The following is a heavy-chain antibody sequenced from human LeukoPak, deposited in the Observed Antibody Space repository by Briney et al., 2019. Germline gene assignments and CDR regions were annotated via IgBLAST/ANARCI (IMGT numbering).Heavy chain of an antibody. CDR3: ARFQRYCSGGSCSNWFDP. J-gene: IGHJ5*02. Sequence: GGSLRLSCAASGFSFSDCYMSWIRQAPGKGLEWVSFIGDTSHYANYADSVKGRFTISRDNAKNSLYLQMNSLRAEDTAVYYCARFQRYCSGGSCSNWFDPWGQGTLVTVSS. CDR1: GFSFSDCY. CDR2: IGDTSHYA. V-gene: IGHV3-11*03. D-gene: IGHD2-15*01.